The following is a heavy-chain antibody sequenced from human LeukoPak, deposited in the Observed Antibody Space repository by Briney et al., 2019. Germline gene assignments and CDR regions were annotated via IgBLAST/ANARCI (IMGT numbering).Heavy chain of an antibody. CDR2: IWYDGSNN. Sequence: GSLTLSCAASGFTFSSYGMRRVRRAPGKGREGMAVIWYDGSNNYYADSVKGRFTISRDNSKNTLYLQMNSLRAEDTAVYYCARDASGYFNLWGQGTLVTVSS. V-gene: IGHV3-33*01. CDR1: GFTFSSYG. J-gene: IGHJ5*02. CDR3: ARDASGYFNL. D-gene: IGHD3-22*01.